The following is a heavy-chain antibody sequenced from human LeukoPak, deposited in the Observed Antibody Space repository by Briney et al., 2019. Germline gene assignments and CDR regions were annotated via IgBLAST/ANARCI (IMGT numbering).Heavy chain of an antibody. CDR3: ARQEVIVVPPAANWFDS. CDR2: INYSGST. V-gene: IGHV4-59*01. CDR1: GGSISEYY. J-gene: IGHJ5*01. D-gene: IGHD2-2*01. Sequence: SETLSLTCTVSGGSISEYYWSWIRQPPGKGLEWIGYINYSGSTNYNPSLKSRVTISVDTSKNQFSLILGSVTTADTAVYYCARQEVIVVPPAANWFDSWGQGTLVTDSS.